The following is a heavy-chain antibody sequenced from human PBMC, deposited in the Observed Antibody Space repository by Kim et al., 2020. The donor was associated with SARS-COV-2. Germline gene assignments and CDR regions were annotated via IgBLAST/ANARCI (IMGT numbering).Heavy chain of an antibody. CDR2: INHSGST. J-gene: IGHJ5*02. D-gene: IGHD3-22*01. CDR1: GGSFSGYY. CDR3: ARRSGITMIVVVTPRGWFDP. V-gene: IGHV4-34*01. Sequence: SETLSLTCAVYGGSFSGYYWSWIRQPPGKGLEWIGEINHSGSTNYNPSLKSRVTISVDTSKNQFSLKLSSVTAADTAVYYCARRSGITMIVVVTPRGWFDPWGQGTLVTVSS.